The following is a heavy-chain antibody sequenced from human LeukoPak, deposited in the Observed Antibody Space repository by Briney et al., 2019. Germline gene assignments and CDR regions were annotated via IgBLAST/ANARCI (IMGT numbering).Heavy chain of an antibody. V-gene: IGHV4-59*01. D-gene: IGHD2-8*01. CDR3: GPLDPNGRNYFDY. Sequence: PSETLSLTCTVSGGSISSSYWSWIRQPPGKGLEWIAYIYYSGSTNYNPSLKSRATISIGTSKNQFSLNLTSVTAADTAVYYCGPLDPNGRNYFDYWGQGTLVTVSS. J-gene: IGHJ4*02. CDR2: IYYSGST. CDR1: GGSISSSY.